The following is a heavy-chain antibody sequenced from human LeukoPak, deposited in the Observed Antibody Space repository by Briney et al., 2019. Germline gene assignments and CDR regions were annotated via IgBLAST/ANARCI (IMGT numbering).Heavy chain of an antibody. Sequence: GGSLRLSCAASGFTVSSNYMSWVRQAPGKGLEWVSVIYSGGSTYYADSVKGRFTISRDNSKTTLYLEMNSLRVEDTAAYYCTKARSGSSNWALQIFEYWGQGVLVTVSS. V-gene: IGHV3-53*01. CDR1: GFTVSSNY. J-gene: IGHJ4*02. CDR3: TKARSGSSNWALQIFEY. CDR2: IYSGGST. D-gene: IGHD4-11*01.